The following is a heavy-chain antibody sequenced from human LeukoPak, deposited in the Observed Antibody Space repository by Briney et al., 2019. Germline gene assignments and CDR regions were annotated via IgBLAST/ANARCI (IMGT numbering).Heavy chain of an antibody. CDR2: ISYDGSNK. CDR3: AKDYDSSGYLDS. D-gene: IGHD3-22*01. CDR1: GFTFSSYG. V-gene: IGHV3-30*18. Sequence: GRSLRLSCAASGFTFSSYGMHWVRQPPGKGLEWMAVISYDGSNKYYADSVKGRFTISRDNTKNTLYLQMNSLRPEDTAVYYCAKDYDSSGYLDSWGQGTLVTVSS. J-gene: IGHJ4*02.